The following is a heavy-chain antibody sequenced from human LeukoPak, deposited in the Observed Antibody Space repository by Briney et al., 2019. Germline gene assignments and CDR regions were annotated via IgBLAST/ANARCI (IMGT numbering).Heavy chain of an antibody. CDR1: GYTFTSYG. CDR2: ISAYNGNT. D-gene: IGHD1-26*01. CDR3: ARESKYDGATSSLGFDY. Sequence: ASVKVSCKASGYTFTSYGISWVRQAPGQGLEWMGWISAYNGNTNHAQKLQGRVTMTTDTSTSTAYMELRSLRSDDTAVYYCARESKYDGATSSLGFDYWGQGTLVTVSS. V-gene: IGHV1-18*01. J-gene: IGHJ4*02.